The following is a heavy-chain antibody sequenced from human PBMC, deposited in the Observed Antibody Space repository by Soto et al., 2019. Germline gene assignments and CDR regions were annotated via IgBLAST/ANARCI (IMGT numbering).Heavy chain of an antibody. CDR3: ARGQVVAAQH. V-gene: IGHV4-30-2*01. CDR2: IYHSGST. J-gene: IGHJ4*02. Sequence: QLQLQESGSGLVKPSQTLSLTCAVSGGSISSGGYFWSWIRQPPGKGLEWIGYIYHSGSTYYNPSIKSGITISVDRSKTQFSPKLSSVTAADTAVYYCARGQVVAAQHWGQGTLVTVSS. D-gene: IGHD2-15*01. CDR1: GGSISSGGYF.